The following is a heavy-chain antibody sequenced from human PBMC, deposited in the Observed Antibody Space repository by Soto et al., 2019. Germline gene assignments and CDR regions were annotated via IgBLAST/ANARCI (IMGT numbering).Heavy chain of an antibody. D-gene: IGHD3-9*01. J-gene: IGHJ4*02. CDR1: GFTFNTYS. V-gene: IGHV3-48*02. CDR3: ADRRHYDILTGYYGFDY. CDR2: INSRSTTI. Sequence: EVQLVQSGGGLVQPGGSLRLSCVASGFTFNTYSMNWVRQAPGKGLEWLSFINSRSTTIYYADSVKGRLTVSRDNAKSSLSLQMNRLRDEDTAVYYCADRRHYDILTGYYGFDYWGQGSLVTVSS.